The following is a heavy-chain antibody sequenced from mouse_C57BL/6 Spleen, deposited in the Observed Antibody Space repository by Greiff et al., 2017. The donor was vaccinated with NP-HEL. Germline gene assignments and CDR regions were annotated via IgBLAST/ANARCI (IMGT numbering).Heavy chain of an antibody. Sequence: EVQVVESGGGLVKPGGSLKLSCAASGFTFSDYGMHWVRQAPEKGLEWVAYISSGSSTIYYADTVKGRFTISRDNAKNTLFLQMTSLRSEDTAMYYCARGIHWYFDVWGTGTTVTVSS. CDR1: GFTFSDYG. J-gene: IGHJ1*03. CDR3: ARGIHWYFDV. CDR2: ISSGSSTI. V-gene: IGHV5-17*01.